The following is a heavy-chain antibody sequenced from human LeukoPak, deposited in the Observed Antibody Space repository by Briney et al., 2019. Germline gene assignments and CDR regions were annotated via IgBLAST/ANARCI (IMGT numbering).Heavy chain of an antibody. Sequence: GGSLRLSWAASVFTVCDSYTRSIRQAPGKRLEWVSYISSGSTYTNYADSVEGRFTISRDNAKNSLYLQMNSLRAEDTAVYYCRIPPYGGDGFPYSGQGTLVTVSS. CDR2: ISSGSTYT. CDR1: VFTVCDSY. V-gene: IGHV3-11*03. D-gene: IGHD2-21*01. J-gene: IGHJ4*02. CDR3: RIPPYGGDGFPY.